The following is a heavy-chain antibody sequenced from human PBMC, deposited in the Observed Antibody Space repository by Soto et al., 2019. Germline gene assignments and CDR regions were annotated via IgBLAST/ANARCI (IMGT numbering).Heavy chain of an antibody. D-gene: IGHD1-7*01. Sequence: SETLSLTCTVSGGSISSYYWSWIRQPPGKGLEWIGYIYYSGSTNYNPSLKSRVAISVDTSKNQFSLKLSSVTAADTAVYYCARGVNWNSLDYWGQGTLVTVSS. CDR1: GGSISSYY. V-gene: IGHV4-59*01. CDR3: ARGVNWNSLDY. J-gene: IGHJ4*02. CDR2: IYYSGST.